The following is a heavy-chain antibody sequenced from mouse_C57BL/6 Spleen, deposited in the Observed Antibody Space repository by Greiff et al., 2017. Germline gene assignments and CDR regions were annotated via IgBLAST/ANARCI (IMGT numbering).Heavy chain of an antibody. CDR1: GFNIKDYY. J-gene: IGHJ2*01. V-gene: IGHV14-1*01. CDR3: TTEVQLRPPFDY. Sequence: EVQLQQSGAELVRPGASVKLSCTASGFNIKDYYMHWVKQRPEQGLEWIGRIDPEDGDTEYAPKFQGKATMTADTSSNTAYLQLSSLTSEDTAVYYCTTEVQLRPPFDYWGQGTTLTVSS. D-gene: IGHD3-2*02. CDR2: IDPEDGDT.